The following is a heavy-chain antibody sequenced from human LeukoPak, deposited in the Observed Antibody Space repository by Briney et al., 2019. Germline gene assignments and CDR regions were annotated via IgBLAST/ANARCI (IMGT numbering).Heavy chain of an antibody. D-gene: IGHD2-2*02. V-gene: IGHV4-34*01. CDR1: GGSFSGYY. CDR3: ARRYCSSTSWYMDSDFDY. Sequence: SETLSLTCAVYGGSFSGYYWSWLRQPPGKGLEWIGEINHSGSTNYNPSLKSRVTISVDTSKNQFSLKLSSVTAADTAVYYCARRYCSSTSWYMDSDFDYWGQGTLVTVSS. J-gene: IGHJ4*02. CDR2: INHSGST.